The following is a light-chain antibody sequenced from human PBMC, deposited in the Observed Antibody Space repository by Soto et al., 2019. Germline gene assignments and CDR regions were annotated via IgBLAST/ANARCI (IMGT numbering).Light chain of an antibody. V-gene: IGKV3-15*01. J-gene: IGKJ4*01. CDR2: GAS. CDR1: QSVSSN. CDR3: QQYNNWPPVT. Sequence: EIVMTQSPATLSVSPGERATLSCRASQSVSSNLAWYQQKPGQAPRLLIYGASTRATGIPARFSCSGSGTEFTLTISSLQSEDVAVSYCQQYNNWPPVTFGGGTKVEIK.